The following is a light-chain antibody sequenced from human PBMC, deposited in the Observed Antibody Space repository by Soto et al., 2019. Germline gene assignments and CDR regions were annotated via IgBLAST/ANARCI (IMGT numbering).Light chain of an antibody. J-gene: IGKJ1*01. CDR3: QQYDNLPPTWT. V-gene: IGKV1-33*01. CDR2: DAS. Sequence: DIQMTQSPSSLSASVGNRVTITDQPIQDIATYLNWYQLKPGKVPNLLSYDASNLEPGVPSRFSGGGSGTHFTFTISNLQPEDIATYYCQQYDNLPPTWTFGQGTKGDIK. CDR1: QDIATY.